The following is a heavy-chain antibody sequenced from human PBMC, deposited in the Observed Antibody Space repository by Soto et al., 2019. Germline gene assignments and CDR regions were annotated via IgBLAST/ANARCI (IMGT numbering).Heavy chain of an antibody. J-gene: IGHJ6*02. CDR2: ITNSGGST. V-gene: IGHV3-23*01. CDR1: GFTFSSYA. D-gene: IGHD6-19*01. CDR3: ATDSSGWYRYYYYYGMDV. Sequence: GGSLRLSCAASGFTFSSYAMSWVRQAPGKGLEWISAITNSGGSTYYADSVRGRFTISRDNSKNTLYLQMNSLRAEDTAVYYCATDSSGWYRYYYYYGMDVWGQGTTVTVSS.